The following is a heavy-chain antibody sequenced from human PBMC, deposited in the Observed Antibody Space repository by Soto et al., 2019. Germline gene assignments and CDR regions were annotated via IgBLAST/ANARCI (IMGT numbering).Heavy chain of an antibody. J-gene: IGHJ5*02. V-gene: IGHV3-74*01. CDR1: GFTFRSDC. CDR2: ITRDGSSA. D-gene: IGHD2-8*01. Sequence: GWSLRLSCGASGFTFRSDCMHWVRQSPGTGLVWVSQITRDGSSAYYADAVKGRFTFSRDNAKKTLYLQMNSLRAEDTAVYYCSRCACNGNSSDVFDPWGPGTLATVST. CDR3: SRCACNGNSSDVFDP.